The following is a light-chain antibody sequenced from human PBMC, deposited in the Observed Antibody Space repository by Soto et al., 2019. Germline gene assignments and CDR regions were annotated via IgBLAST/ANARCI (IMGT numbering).Light chain of an antibody. CDR1: QSVGNN. Sequence: EIVVTRSPATVSRSRLEIGTRCVMASQSVGNNLAWYQHKRGQAPSLLIYGASTRASGVPARFSGSGSGTEFTLTISGLQSQDFPAYYCQHHGNSPPTFAQGTKVDIK. J-gene: IGKJ1*01. CDR3: QHHGNSPPT. V-gene: IGKV3-15*01. CDR2: GAS.